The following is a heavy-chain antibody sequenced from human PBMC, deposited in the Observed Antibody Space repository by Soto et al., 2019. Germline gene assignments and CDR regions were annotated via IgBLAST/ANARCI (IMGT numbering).Heavy chain of an antibody. J-gene: IGHJ5*02. V-gene: IGHV3-30*18. CDR3: AKDYFDNVLAAAGPNWFDP. CDR2: ISYDGSNK. Sequence: PGGSLRLSCAASGFTFSSYGIHWVRQAPGKGLEWVAVISYDGSNKYYADSVKGRFTISRDNSKNTLYLQMNSLRAEDTAVYYCAKDYFDNVLAAAGPNWFDPWGQGTLVTVSS. CDR1: GFTFSSYG. D-gene: IGHD6-13*01.